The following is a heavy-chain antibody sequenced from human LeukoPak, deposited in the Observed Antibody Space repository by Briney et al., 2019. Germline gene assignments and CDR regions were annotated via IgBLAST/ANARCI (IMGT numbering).Heavy chain of an antibody. J-gene: IGHJ4*02. CDR3: ARASGRRGYSGYEFGY. CDR1: GGSISSGGYY. V-gene: IGHV4-31*03. Sequence: SQTLSLTCTVSGGSISSGGYYWSWIRQHPGKGLEWIGYIYYTGSTSYNPSLKSRLTISVDTSKNQFSLKLTSVTAADTAVYFCARASGRRGYSGYEFGYWGQGTLDTVSS. D-gene: IGHD5-12*01. CDR2: IYYTGST.